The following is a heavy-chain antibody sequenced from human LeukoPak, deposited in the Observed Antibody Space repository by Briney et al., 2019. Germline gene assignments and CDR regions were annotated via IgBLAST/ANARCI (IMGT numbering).Heavy chain of an antibody. CDR3: ARDYGYYDSSGYYCDY. J-gene: IGHJ4*02. Sequence: GAALKVSCRTPGYRFTNFGISWVRQAPGQGLEWMGRISAYNGDTNYVQNLQGRVTMTTDASTTTAYMELRSLRSDDTAVYYCARDYGYYDSSGYYCDYWGQGTLVSVSS. D-gene: IGHD3-22*01. CDR1: GYRFTNFG. V-gene: IGHV1-18*01. CDR2: ISAYNGDT.